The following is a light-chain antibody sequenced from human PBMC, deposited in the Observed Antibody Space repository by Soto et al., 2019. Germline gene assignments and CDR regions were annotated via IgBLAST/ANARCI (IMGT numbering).Light chain of an antibody. Sequence: EIVLTQSPGTLSLSPGERATLSCRASQSVSNNYLAWYQQKPGQAPRLLIYGASSRATGIPDRFSGSGSGTDFTLTISRLEPGDFAVYYCQHFGGTTFTFGQGTRLEIK. CDR3: QHFGGTTFT. CDR1: QSVSNNY. J-gene: IGKJ5*01. CDR2: GAS. V-gene: IGKV3-20*01.